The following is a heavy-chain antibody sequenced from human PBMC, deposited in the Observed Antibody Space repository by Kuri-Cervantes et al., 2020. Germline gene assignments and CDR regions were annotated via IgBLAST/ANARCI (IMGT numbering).Heavy chain of an antibody. J-gene: IGHJ6*02. Sequence: ASVQVSCKASGYSFSAYYLHWVRQAPGQGLDWMGWISPKSGGTKYAQKFQGRVTMTRDTSTSTAYMELSRLRSDDTAVYYCARDDWGAYWGSYYSAYYYYGMDVWGQGTTVTVSS. CDR3: ARDDWGAYWGSYYSAYYYYGMDV. V-gene: IGHV1-2*02. D-gene: IGHD1-26*01. CDR1: GYSFSAYY. CDR2: ISPKSGGT.